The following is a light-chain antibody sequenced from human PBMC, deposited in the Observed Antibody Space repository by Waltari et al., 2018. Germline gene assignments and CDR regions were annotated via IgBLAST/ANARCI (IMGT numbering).Light chain of an antibody. J-gene: IGKJ3*01. CDR1: QTIASY. Sequence: DIQMTQSPSSLSASVGDRVSITCRTSQTIASYVNWYQQKPGKAPNLMIYTASNLQSGVPSRFSGSGSGTVFTLTINSLQHQDFATYYCQQSYSTPFTFGPGTKVDIK. V-gene: IGKV1-39*01. CDR2: TAS. CDR3: QQSYSTPFT.